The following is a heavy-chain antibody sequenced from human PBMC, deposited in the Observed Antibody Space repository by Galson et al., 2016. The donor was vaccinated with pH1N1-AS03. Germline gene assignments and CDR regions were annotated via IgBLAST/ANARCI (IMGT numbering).Heavy chain of an antibody. CDR1: GFTFNIYA. CDR2: IGGIDSST. D-gene: IGHD3/OR15-3a*01. V-gene: IGHV3-23*01. CDR3: ARGTGSPHWFAP. Sequence: SLRLSCAASGFTFNIYAMNWVRQAPGKGLEWVSGIGGIDSSTWYAESVKGRFTVSRDNAKNTVYLQLNSLRAEYTAIYYCARGTGSPHWFAPWGQGPFVTVSS. J-gene: IGHJ5*02.